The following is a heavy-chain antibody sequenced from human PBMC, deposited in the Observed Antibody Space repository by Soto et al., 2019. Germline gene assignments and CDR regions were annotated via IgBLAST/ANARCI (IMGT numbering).Heavy chain of an antibody. V-gene: IGHV4-31*02. CDR1: GGSLKSGGYY. J-gene: IGHJ5*02. Sequence: QVQLQESGPGLVKPSQTLSLTCTVSGGSLKSGGYYWSWIRQHPGRGLEWIGYIYYTGRTYYNPSLESRVTFSVDTSKNQFSLKLSSVTAAXXAXXXXXXXXXXXXXXFDLWGHGTLVTVSS. CDR3: XXXXXXXXXXFDL. CDR2: IYYTGRT.